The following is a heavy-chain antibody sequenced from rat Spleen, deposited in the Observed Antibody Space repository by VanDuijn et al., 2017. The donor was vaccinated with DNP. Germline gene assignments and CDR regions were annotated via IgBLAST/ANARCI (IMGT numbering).Heavy chain of an antibody. CDR3: TTYGSYGYYYAMDA. J-gene: IGHJ4*01. D-gene: IGHD1-3*01. CDR1: GFTFSNFY. CDR2: ISTIGSTT. Sequence: EVQLVESGGGLVRPGRSLKLSCTASGFTFSNFYMAWVRQAPKKGLEWVATISTIGSTTYYPDSVKGRFTISRDNAKSTLYLQMDSLRSEDTATYYCTTYGSYGYYYAMDAWGQGTSVTVSS. V-gene: IGHV5-27*01.